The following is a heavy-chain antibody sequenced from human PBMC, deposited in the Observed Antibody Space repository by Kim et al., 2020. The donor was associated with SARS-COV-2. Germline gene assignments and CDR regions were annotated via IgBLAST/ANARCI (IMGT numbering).Heavy chain of an antibody. CDR3: ARRQGYYGSGLFYYFDY. Sequence: SETLSLTCTVSGGSISSYYWSWIRQPPGKGLEWIGYIYYSGSTNYNPSLKSRVTISVDTSKNQFSLKLSSVTAADTAVYYCARRQGYYGSGLFYYFDYWGQGTLVTVSS. D-gene: IGHD3-10*01. J-gene: IGHJ4*02. V-gene: IGHV4-59*08. CDR1: GGSISSYY. CDR2: IYYSGST.